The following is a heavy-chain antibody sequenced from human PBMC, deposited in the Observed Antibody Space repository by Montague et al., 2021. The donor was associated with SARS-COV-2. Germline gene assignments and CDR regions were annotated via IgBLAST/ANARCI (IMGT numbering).Heavy chain of an antibody. V-gene: IGHV4-4*02. CDR3: VRHMMRKDRAAWCPYYYKGMDV. CDR2: IFHSRST. D-gene: IGHD5-18*01. Sequence: SETLSLTCVVSGASISTSDWWSWVRQPPGKGLQWIGEIFHSRSTNYNPSLKSRVTISVDNSKNHFSLKLTSVTVADTAIYYCVRHMMRKDRAAWCPYYYKGMDVWGQGTTVTVSS. CDR1: GASISTSDW. J-gene: IGHJ6*02.